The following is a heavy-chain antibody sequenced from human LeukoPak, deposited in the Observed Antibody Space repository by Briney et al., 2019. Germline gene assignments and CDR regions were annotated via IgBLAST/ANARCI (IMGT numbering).Heavy chain of an antibody. CDR3: AADFTTVTTYDGYMGV. CDR1: GFTFTSSA. D-gene: IGHD4-11*01. J-gene: IGHJ6*03. CDR2: IVVGSGNT. V-gene: IGHV1-58*01. Sequence: GASVKVSCKASGFTFTSSAVQWVRQARGQRLEWIGWIVVGSGNTNYAQKFQERVTITRDMSTSTAYMELSSLRSEDTAVYYCAADFTTVTTYDGYMGVWGKGTTVTVSS.